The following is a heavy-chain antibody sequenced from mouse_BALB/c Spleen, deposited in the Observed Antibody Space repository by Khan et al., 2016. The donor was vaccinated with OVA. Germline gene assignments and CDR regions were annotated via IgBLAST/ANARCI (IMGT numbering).Heavy chain of an antibody. Sequence: QVQLQQSGPELVRPGVSVKISCKGADYTFTDYPMHWVQQSHGKSLEWLGAVSTNYGNTNYNQKFRGKAILTVDKSSSTAYMELARLTSEDSAIYYCARDDGYSRFAYWGQGTLVTVSA. V-gene: IGHV1S137*01. CDR2: VSTNYGNT. J-gene: IGHJ3*01. D-gene: IGHD2-3*01. CDR3: ARDDGYSRFAY. CDR1: DYTFTDYP.